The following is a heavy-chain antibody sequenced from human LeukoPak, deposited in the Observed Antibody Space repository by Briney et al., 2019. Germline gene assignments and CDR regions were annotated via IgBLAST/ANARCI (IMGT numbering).Heavy chain of an antibody. J-gene: IGHJ4*02. D-gene: IGHD3-10*01. CDR1: GFTVSSNY. Sequence: GGSLRLSCAASGFTVSSNYMYWVRQAPGKGLEWVSVIYSGGSTYYADSVKGRFTISRDNSKNTLYLQMNSLRAEDTAIYYCAKYNYYGSGSYYNDFDSWGQGTLVTVSS. CDR3: AKYNYYGSGSYYNDFDS. CDR2: IYSGGST. V-gene: IGHV3-53*01.